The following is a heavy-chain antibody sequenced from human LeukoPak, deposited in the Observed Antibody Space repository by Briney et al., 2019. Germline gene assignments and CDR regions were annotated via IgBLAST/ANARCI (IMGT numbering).Heavy chain of an antibody. CDR2: ITASGPTT. V-gene: IGHV3-23*01. Sequence: PGGSLRLSCAASGFTLTTYAMTWVRQAPGKGLEWVSGITASGPTTYYADSVKGRFTISRDNAKNSLYLQMNSLRAEDTAVYYCARLPMVRDVGRYFDYWGQGTLVTVSS. CDR1: GFTLTTYA. J-gene: IGHJ4*02. CDR3: ARLPMVRDVGRYFDY. D-gene: IGHD3-10*01.